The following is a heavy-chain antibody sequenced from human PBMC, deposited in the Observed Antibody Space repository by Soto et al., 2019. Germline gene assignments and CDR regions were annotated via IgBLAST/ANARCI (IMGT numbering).Heavy chain of an antibody. D-gene: IGHD6-19*01. J-gene: IGHJ4*02. Sequence: PVGSLRLSCAASGFTFSSYAMHWVRQAPGKGLEWVAVISYDGSNKYYADSVKGRFTISRDNSKNTLYLQMNGLRAEDTAVYYCARDMDAYSSGWYVDYWGQGTLVTVSS. V-gene: IGHV3-30-3*01. CDR3: ARDMDAYSSGWYVDY. CDR2: ISYDGSNK. CDR1: GFTFSSYA.